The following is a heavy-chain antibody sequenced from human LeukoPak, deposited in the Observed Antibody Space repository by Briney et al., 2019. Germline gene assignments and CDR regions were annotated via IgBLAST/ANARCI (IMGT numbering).Heavy chain of an antibody. CDR3: AREGYYDSSGYSNFDY. CDR2: INHSGST. V-gene: IGHV4-34*01. J-gene: IGHJ4*02. Sequence: PSETLSLTCAVYGGSFSGYYWSWIRQPPGKGLEWIGEINHSGSTNYNPSLKSRVTISVDTSKNQFSLKLSSVTAADTAVYYCAREGYYDSSGYSNFDYWGQGTLVTVSS. D-gene: IGHD3-22*01. CDR1: GGSFSGYY.